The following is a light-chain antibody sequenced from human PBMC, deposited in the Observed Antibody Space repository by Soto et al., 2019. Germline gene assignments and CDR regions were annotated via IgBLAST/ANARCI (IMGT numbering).Light chain of an antibody. CDR3: SSYTSSSTHYV. J-gene: IGLJ1*01. CDR2: DVS. CDR1: SSDVGGYNY. Sequence: QSALTQAASVSGSPGQSSTISCTGTSSDVGGYNYVSWYQQHPGKAPKLMIYDVSNRPSGVSNRFSGSKSGNTASLTISGLQAEDEADYYCSSYTSSSTHYVFGTGTKLTVL. V-gene: IGLV2-14*01.